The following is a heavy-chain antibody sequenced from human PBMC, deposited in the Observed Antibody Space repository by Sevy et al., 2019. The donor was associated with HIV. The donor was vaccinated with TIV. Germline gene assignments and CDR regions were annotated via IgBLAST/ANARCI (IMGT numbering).Heavy chain of an antibody. J-gene: IGHJ6*02. D-gene: IGHD2-2*01. CDR1: GFTFSSYG. CDR3: AKDLWAIVVVPAAIYV. CDR2: ISYDGSNK. V-gene: IGHV3-30*18. Sequence: GGSLRLSCAASGFTFSSYGMHWVRQAPGKGLEWVAVISYDGSNKYYADSVKGRFTISRDKSKNTLYLQMNSLRAEDTAVYYCAKDLWAIVVVPAAIYVWGQGTTVTVSS.